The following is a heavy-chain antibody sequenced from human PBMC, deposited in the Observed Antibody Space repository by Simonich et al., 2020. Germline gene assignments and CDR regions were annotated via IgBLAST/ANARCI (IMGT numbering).Heavy chain of an antibody. J-gene: IGHJ3*02. Sequence: QVQLVESGGGVVQPGRSLRLSCAASGFTFSSYAMHWVRQAPGKGLEGVAFISYDGSNKYYADSGKGRFTISRDNSKNTLYLQMNSLRAEDTAVYYCAREGLLLDAFDIWGQGTMVTVSS. CDR3: AREGLLLDAFDI. D-gene: IGHD2-15*01. CDR2: ISYDGSNK. CDR1: GFTFSSYA. V-gene: IGHV3-30*07.